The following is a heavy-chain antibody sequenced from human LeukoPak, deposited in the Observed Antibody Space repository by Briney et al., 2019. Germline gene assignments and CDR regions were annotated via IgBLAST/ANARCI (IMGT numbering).Heavy chain of an antibody. CDR3: ARLYSSGWEELYYFDY. D-gene: IGHD6-19*01. J-gene: IGHJ4*02. Sequence: SETLSLTCTVSGGSVSSGSYYWSWIRQPPGKGLEWIGYIYYSGSTYYNPSLKSRVTISVDTSKNQFSLKLSSVTAADTAVYYCARLYSSGWEELYYFDYWGQGTLVTVSS. V-gene: IGHV4-30-4*01. CDR2: IYYSGST. CDR1: GGSVSSGSYY.